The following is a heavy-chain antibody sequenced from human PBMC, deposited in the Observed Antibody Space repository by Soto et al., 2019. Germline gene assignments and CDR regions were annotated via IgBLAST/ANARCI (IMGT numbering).Heavy chain of an antibody. CDR2: INGSGSST. Sequence: GGSLRLSCAASGFTFSSYSMSWVRQAPGKGLEWVSGINGSGSSTNYADSVKGRFTISRDNSKNTLYLQMNRLRAEDTAVYYCAKDFVGDSSGYYYAYFDYWGQGTPVTVSS. J-gene: IGHJ4*02. CDR3: AKDFVGDSSGYYYAYFDY. V-gene: IGHV3-23*01. CDR1: GFTFSSYS. D-gene: IGHD3-22*01.